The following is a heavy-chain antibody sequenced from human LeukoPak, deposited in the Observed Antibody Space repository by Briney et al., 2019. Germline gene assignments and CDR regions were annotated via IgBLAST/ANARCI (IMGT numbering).Heavy chain of an antibody. CDR1: GGTCSSYT. J-gene: IGHJ6*03. CDR3: ARSQSTIFGVVTLYYYYMDV. CDR2: IIRILGIA. V-gene: IGHV1-69*02. D-gene: IGHD3-3*01. Sequence: HRASVKVSCKASGGTCSSYTISWVRQAPGQGLEWMGRIIRILGIANYAQKFQGRVTITADKSTSTAYMELSSLRSEDTAVYYCARSQSTIFGVVTLYYYYMDVWGKGTTVTVSS.